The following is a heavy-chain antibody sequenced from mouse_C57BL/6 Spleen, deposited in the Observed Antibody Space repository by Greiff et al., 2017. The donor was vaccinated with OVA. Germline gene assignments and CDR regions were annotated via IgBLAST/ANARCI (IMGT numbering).Heavy chain of an antibody. J-gene: IGHJ3*01. CDR3: ARATIDYDVDWFAY. CDR2: INPSNGGT. CDR1: GYTFTSYW. V-gene: IGHV1-53*01. D-gene: IGHD2-4*01. Sequence: QVQLQQSGTELVKPGASVKLSCKASGYTFTSYWMHWVKQRPGQGLEWIGNINPSNGGTNYNEKFKSKATLTVDKSSSTAYMQLSSLTSEDSAVYYCARATIDYDVDWFAYWGQGTLVTVSA.